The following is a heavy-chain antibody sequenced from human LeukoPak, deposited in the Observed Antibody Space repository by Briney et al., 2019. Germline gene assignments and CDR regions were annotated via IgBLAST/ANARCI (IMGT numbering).Heavy chain of an antibody. CDR2: IYYSGST. J-gene: IGHJ5*02. V-gene: IGHV4-59*01. CDR1: GGSISSYY. Sequence: SETLSLTCTVSGGSISSYYWSWIRQPPGKGLEWIGYIYYSGSTNYNPSLKSRVTISVDTSKNQFSLKLSFVTAADTAVYYCAREYMYSSGWYWFDPWGQGTLVTVSS. CDR3: AREYMYSSGWYWFDP. D-gene: IGHD6-19*01.